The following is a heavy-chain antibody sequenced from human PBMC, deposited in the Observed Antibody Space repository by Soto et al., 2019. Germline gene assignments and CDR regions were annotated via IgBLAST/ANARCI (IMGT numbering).Heavy chain of an antibody. J-gene: IGHJ5*02. CDR3: AGNWQTNWFDP. Sequence: QVQLVQSGAEVKKPGSWVKVSCKASGGTFSSYAISWVRQAPGQGLEWMGGIIPIFGTANYAQKFQGRVTITADESTSTAYKELSSLRSEDTAVYSCAGNWQTNWFDPWGQGTLVTVSS. V-gene: IGHV1-69*12. CDR2: IIPIFGTA. CDR1: GGTFSSYA.